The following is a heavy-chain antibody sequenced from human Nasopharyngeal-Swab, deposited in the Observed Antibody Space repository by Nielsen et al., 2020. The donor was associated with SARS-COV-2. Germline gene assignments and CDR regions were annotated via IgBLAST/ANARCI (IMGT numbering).Heavy chain of an antibody. J-gene: IGHJ3*02. V-gene: IGHV3-33*01. D-gene: IGHD3-10*01. CDR1: GFTFASYG. Sequence: GGSLRLSWAASGFTFASYGMHWVRQAPGEGLEWVAVIWYDGSNKYYANSVKGRFSISRDNSKNTLYLQINSLRVEDTATYYCARAGLWFGELGAFDIWGQGTMVTVSS. CDR2: IWYDGSNK. CDR3: ARAGLWFGELGAFDI.